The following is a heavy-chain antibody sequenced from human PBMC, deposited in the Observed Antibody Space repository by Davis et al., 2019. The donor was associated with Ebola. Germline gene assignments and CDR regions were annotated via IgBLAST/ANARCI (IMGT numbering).Heavy chain of an antibody. CDR3: ARPSTPHYDFWSGPDYYGMDV. CDR1: GYSFTSYW. V-gene: IGHV5-51*01. CDR2: IYPGDSDT. Sequence: GESLKISCKGSGYSFTSYWIGWVRQMPGKGLEWMGIIYPGDSDTRYSPSFQGQVTISADKSLSTAYLQWSSLKASETAMYYCARPSTPHYDFWSGPDYYGMDVWGQGTTVTVSS. J-gene: IGHJ6*02. D-gene: IGHD3-3*01.